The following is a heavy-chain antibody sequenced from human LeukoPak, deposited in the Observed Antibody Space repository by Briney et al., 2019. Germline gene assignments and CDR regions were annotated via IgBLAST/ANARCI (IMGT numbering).Heavy chain of an antibody. CDR3: ARVCCTSTSSFDP. CDR2: IYPGDSNT. D-gene: IGHD2-2*01. J-gene: IGHJ5*02. CDR1: GYSFTTYW. V-gene: IGHV5-51*01. Sequence: GESLKISCKGSGYSFTTYWIGWVRQMPGKGLEWMGSIYPGDSNTRYSPSSQGQVTISVDKSIDTAYLQWSSLKASDTAMYYCARVCCTSTSSFDPWGQGTLVTVSS.